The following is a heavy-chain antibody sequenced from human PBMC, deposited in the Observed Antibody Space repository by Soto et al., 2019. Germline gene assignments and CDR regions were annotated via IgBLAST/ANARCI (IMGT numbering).Heavy chain of an antibody. CDR2: IYYSGST. J-gene: IGHJ4*02. CDR3: ARDGDGYNY. D-gene: IGHD5-12*01. V-gene: IGHV4-59*01. CDR1: GGSISSYY. Sequence: SETLSLTCTVSGGSISSYYWSWIRQPPGKGLEWIGYIYYSGSTNYNPSLKSRVTMSVVTSKNQFSLKLSSVTAADAAVYYCARDGDGYNYWGQGTLVTVSS.